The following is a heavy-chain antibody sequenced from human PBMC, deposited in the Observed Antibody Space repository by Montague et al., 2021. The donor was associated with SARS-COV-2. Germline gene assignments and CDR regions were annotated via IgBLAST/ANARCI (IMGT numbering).Heavy chain of an antibody. D-gene: IGHD6-6*01. J-gene: IGHJ6*03. CDR3: ARVSYCRSSELHYYYMDV. V-gene: IGHV4-4*07. CDR2: IYTSGST. CDR1: GGSISNYY. Sequence: SETLSLTCTVSGGSISNYYWSWIRQPAGKGLEWIGRIYTSGSTNYIPSLKSRVTMSVDTSKNQFSLKLSSVTAPDTAVYYCARVSYCRSSELHYYYMDVWGQGTTVTVSS.